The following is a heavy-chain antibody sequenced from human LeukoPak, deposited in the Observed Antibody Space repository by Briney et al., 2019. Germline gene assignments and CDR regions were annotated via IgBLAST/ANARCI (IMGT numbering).Heavy chain of an antibody. CDR3: ARGRGGITMIVVDATNYFDY. CDR2: IIPIFGTA. V-gene: IGHV1-69*01. CDR1: GGTFISYA. Sequence: SVKVSCKASGGTFISYAISWVRQAPGQGLEWMGGIIPIFGTANYAQKFQGRVTITADESTSTAYMELSSLRSEDTAVYYCARGRGGITMIVVDATNYFDYWGQGTLVTVSS. J-gene: IGHJ4*02. D-gene: IGHD3-22*01.